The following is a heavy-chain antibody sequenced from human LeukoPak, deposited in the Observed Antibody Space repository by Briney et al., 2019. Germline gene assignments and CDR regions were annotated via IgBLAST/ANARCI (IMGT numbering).Heavy chain of an antibody. CDR2: IKQDGSEK. J-gene: IGHJ6*03. CDR1: GFTFTNYW. CDR3: ARIVGKPRYYYYYMDV. V-gene: IGHV3-7*01. D-gene: IGHD1-26*01. Sequence: GGSLRLSCRASGFTFTNYWMNWVRQAPGKGLEWVANIKQDGSEKYYVDSVKGRSTISRDNAKNSLYLQMNSLRAEDTAVYYCARIVGKPRYYYYYMDVWGKGTTVTVSS.